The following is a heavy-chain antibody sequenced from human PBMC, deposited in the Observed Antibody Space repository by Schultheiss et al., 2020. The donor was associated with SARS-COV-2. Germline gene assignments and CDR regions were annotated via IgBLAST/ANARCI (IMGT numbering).Heavy chain of an antibody. CDR2: ISGPGGST. J-gene: IGHJ4*02. D-gene: IGHD3-9*01. CDR1: GFTFSSYA. CDR3: AKDPSRDVLTGFDY. Sequence: GGSLRLSCAASGFTFSSYAMSWVRQAPGKGLEWVSAISGPGGSTYYAASVKGRFTISRDNSKNSLYPQMNSLRAEDAAVYYCAKDPSRDVLTGFDYWGQGTLVTVSS. V-gene: IGHV3-23*01.